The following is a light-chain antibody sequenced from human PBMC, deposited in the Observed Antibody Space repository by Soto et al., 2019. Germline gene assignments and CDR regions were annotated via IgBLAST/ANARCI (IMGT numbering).Light chain of an antibody. CDR2: GAS. J-gene: IGKJ1*01. CDR1: QSVSSSF. Sequence: EIVLTQSPGTLSLSPGERATLSCRASQSVSSSFLAWYQQKPGQAPRLLIYGASSRATGIPDRFSGRGSGTDFPLTISGLEPEDFAMYYCQQYDSSPWTFGQGTKVEIK. CDR3: QQYDSSPWT. V-gene: IGKV3-20*01.